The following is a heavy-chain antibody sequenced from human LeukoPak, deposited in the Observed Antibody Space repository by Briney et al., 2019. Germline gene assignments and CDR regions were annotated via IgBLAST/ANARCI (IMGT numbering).Heavy chain of an antibody. J-gene: IGHJ4*02. CDR2: ISSSGSST. CDR1: GFTFSAVY. V-gene: IGHV3-11*06. Sequence: PGGSPRLSCATSGFTFSAVYMSWIRQAPGKGLEWVSYISSSGSSTKYADSVKGRFTISRDNANNSLYLQMNSLRVEDTAVYYCARDRGRVAGEYFDYWGQGTLVTVSS. CDR3: ARDRGRVAGEYFDY. D-gene: IGHD6-19*01.